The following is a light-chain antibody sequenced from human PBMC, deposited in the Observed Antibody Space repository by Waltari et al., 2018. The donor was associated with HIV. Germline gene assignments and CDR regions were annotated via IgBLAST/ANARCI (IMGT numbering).Light chain of an antibody. CDR3: AAWDVSLSVWV. Sequence: QSVLTQPPSASGTPGQRVTISCSGGSSDIGSNPVNWYHQLPGAAPRLLIYDTNKRPSGVPDRFSGSNAGTSASLAVSGLQSEDEADYYCAAWDVSLSVWVFGGGTKLTVL. CDR1: SSDIGSNP. V-gene: IGLV1-44*01. CDR2: DTN. J-gene: IGLJ3*02.